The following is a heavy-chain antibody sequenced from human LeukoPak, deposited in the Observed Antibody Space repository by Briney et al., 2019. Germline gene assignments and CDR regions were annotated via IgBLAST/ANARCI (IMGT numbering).Heavy chain of an antibody. V-gene: IGHV3-23*01. Sequence: GGSLGLSCAASGFTFSRNAMNWVRQAPGKGLEWVAVISGNGLGTYYADSVKGRFNISRDNSRNTLYLQMNSLRIEDTAFYYCAKDANYLRSSGYLIPIDFWGQGTLVTVSS. CDR1: GFTFSRNA. J-gene: IGHJ4*02. D-gene: IGHD3-22*01. CDR2: ISGNGLGT. CDR3: AKDANYLRSSGYLIPIDF.